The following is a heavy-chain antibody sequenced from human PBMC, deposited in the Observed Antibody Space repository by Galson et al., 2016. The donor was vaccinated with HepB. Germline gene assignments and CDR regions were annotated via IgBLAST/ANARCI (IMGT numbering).Heavy chain of an antibody. J-gene: IGHJ4*02. CDR3: ARSKLVRGIEY. CDR2: INYRGDT. CDR1: GGSISSGGYY. Sequence: SETLSLTCAVSGGSISSGGYYWSWIRQPPGKGLEWVGEINYRGDTIYNPSLESRVTISVDTSKNQFSLNLTSVTAADTALYYCARSKLVRGIEYWGPGTLVSVSS. V-gene: IGHV4-39*07. D-gene: IGHD6-6*01.